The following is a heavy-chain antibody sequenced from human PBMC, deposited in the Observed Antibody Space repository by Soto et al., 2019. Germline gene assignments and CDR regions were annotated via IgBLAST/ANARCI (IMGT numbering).Heavy chain of an antibody. V-gene: IGHV4-30-4*01. D-gene: IGHD4-4*01. CDR1: GGSISSGDYY. J-gene: IGHJ5*02. CDR3: ASVVHSNYVLDWFDP. CDR2: IYYSGST. Sequence: SETLSLTCTVSGGSISSGDYYCSWIRQPPGKGLEWIGYIYYSGSTYYNPSLKSRVTISVDTSKNQFSLKLSSVTAADTAVYYCASVVHSNYVLDWFDPWGQGTLVTVSS.